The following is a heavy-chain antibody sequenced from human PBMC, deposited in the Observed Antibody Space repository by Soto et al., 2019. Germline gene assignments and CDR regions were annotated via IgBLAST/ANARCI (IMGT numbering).Heavy chain of an antibody. Sequence: SETLSLTCTVSGGSISSYYWSWIRQPPGEGLEWIGYIYYSGSTNYNPSLKSRVTISVDTSKNQFSLKLSSVTAADTAVYYCARPRVRGAAYSWFDPWGQGTLVTVSS. CDR2: IYYSGST. D-gene: IGHD6-13*01. CDR3: ARPRVRGAAYSWFDP. J-gene: IGHJ5*02. V-gene: IGHV4-59*01. CDR1: GGSISSYY.